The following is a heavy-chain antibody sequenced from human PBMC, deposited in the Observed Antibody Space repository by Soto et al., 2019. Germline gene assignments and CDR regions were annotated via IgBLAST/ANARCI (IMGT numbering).Heavy chain of an antibody. CDR3: ARKEIVVPVYFDY. J-gene: IGHJ4*02. CDR1: GFTFSSYW. CDR2: IKQDGSEK. D-gene: IGHD2-2*01. Sequence: HPGGSLRLSCASSGFTFSSYWMSWVRPAPRKGLEWVANIKQDGSEKYYVASPKGRFTISRDTAQNSLYLQMNSLRPEDTAVYYCARKEIVVPVYFDYWGQGTLVSVSS. V-gene: IGHV3-7*01.